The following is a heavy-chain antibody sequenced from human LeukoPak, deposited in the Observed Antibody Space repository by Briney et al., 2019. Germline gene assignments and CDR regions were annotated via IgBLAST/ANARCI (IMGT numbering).Heavy chain of an antibody. CDR1: GGSFSGYY. D-gene: IGHD3-22*01. V-gene: IGHV4-34*01. Sequence: SETLSLTCGVYGGSFSGYYWNWIRQPPGMGLEWIGEINHSGSTNHNPSLKSRVTILVDTSKNQFSLKLSSVTAADTAVYYCARDNYDSSANDYWGQGTLVTVSS. CDR3: ARDNYDSSANDY. CDR2: INHSGST. J-gene: IGHJ4*02.